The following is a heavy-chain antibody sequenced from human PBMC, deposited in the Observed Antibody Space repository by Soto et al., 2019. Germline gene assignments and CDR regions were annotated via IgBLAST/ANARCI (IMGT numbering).Heavy chain of an antibody. CDR3: ARVPDY. J-gene: IGHJ4*02. CDR2: IYYDGST. Sequence: PSETLSLTWTVSGGSFSPSYWVWIRQPPGKGLESIANIYYDGSTYYNPSLKSRVTISVDRSKNQFSLKLSSVTAADTAVYYCARVPDYWGQGTLVTVSS. D-gene: IGHD2-2*01. V-gene: IGHV4-39*07. CDR1: GGSFSPSY.